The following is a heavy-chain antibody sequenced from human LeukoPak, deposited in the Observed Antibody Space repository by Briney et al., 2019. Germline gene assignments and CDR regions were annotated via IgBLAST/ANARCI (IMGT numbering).Heavy chain of an antibody. Sequence: SGGSLRLSCAASGFTFSSYAMHWVRQAPGKGLEWVSYISSSSSTIYYADSVKGRFTISRDNAKNSLYLQVNSLRDEDTAVYYCARDRTYSNYERSFDYWGQGTLVTVSS. CDR1: GFTFSSYA. V-gene: IGHV3-48*02. D-gene: IGHD4-11*01. J-gene: IGHJ4*02. CDR3: ARDRTYSNYERSFDY. CDR2: ISSSSSTI.